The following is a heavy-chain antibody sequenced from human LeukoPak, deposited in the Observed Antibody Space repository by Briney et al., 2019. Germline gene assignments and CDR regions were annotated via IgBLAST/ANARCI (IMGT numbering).Heavy chain of an antibody. J-gene: IGHJ6*02. Sequence: GASVKVSCKASGYTFTSYGTTWVRQAPGQGLEWMGWISAYNGNTNYAQKLQGRVTMTTDTSTSTAYMELRSLRSDDTAVYYCVRDEKGPRMQLWDYYNYYGMDVWGQGTTVTVSS. CDR2: ISAYNGNT. CDR3: VRDEKGPRMQLWDYYNYYGMDV. D-gene: IGHD5-18*01. V-gene: IGHV1-18*01. CDR1: GYTFTSYG.